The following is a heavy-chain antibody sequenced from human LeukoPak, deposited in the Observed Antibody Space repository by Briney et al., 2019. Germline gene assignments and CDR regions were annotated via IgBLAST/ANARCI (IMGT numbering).Heavy chain of an antibody. CDR3: ARMTTVVTKYIDY. D-gene: IGHD4-23*01. J-gene: IGHJ4*02. Sequence: GESLKISCKDSGYSFTNYWIGWVRQMPGKGLEWMGIIYPGDYDTRYSPSFQGQVTISADKSISTAYLQWSGLKASDTAMYYCARMTTVVTKYIDYWGQGTLVTVSS. V-gene: IGHV5-51*01. CDR1: GYSFTNYW. CDR2: IYPGDYDT.